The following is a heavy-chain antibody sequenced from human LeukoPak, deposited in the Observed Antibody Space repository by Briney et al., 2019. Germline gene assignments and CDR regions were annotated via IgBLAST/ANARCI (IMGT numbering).Heavy chain of an antibody. Sequence: GGSLRLSCAASGFTFSSYDMHWVRQATGKGLEWVANIKQDGSEKYYVDSVKGRLTISRDNSKNTLYLQMNSLRAEDTAVYYCAKDLVTTVPLWYFDLWGRGTLVTVSS. D-gene: IGHD4-17*01. J-gene: IGHJ2*01. CDR3: AKDLVTTVPLWYFDL. V-gene: IGHV3-7*01. CDR1: GFTFSSYD. CDR2: IKQDGSEK.